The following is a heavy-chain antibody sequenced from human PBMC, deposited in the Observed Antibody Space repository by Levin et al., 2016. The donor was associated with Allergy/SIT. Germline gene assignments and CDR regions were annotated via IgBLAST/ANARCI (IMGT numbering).Heavy chain of an antibody. Sequence: SETLSLTCAVYGGSFSGYYWSWIRQPPGKGLEWIGEINHSGSTNYNPSLKSRVTISVDTSKNQFSLKLSSVTAADTAVYYCARGSNYYDSSGYYFAYYYYYMDVWGKGTTVTVSS. CDR3: ARGSNYYDSSGYYFAYYYYYMDV. J-gene: IGHJ6*03. V-gene: IGHV4-34*01. CDR2: INHSGST. CDR1: GGSFSGYY. D-gene: IGHD3-22*01.